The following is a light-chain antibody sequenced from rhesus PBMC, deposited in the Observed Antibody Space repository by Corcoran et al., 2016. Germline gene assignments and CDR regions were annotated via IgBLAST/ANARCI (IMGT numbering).Light chain of an antibody. CDR3: QQHKSYPWT. J-gene: IGKJ1*01. V-gene: IGKV1-33*02. Sequence: DIQMTQSPSSLSASVGDRVTITCQASQGISSWLAWYQQKPGKAPQLLINAAFSLQRGTPSRFSGSGTGTDVTLPFSSLQPEDFATYYCQQHKSYPWTFGQGTKVEIK. CDR1: QGISSW. CDR2: AAF.